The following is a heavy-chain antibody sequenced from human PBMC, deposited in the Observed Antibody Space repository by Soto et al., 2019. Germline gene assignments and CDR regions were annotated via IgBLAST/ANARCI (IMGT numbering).Heavy chain of an antibody. CDR2: ISIKPNNYAT. V-gene: IGHV3-73*01. J-gene: IGHJ4*02. CDR1: GFTFRGST. D-gene: IGHD3-22*01. CDR3: TRAYENSNYYFAY. Sequence: PGGSLRLSCVASGFTFRGSTMHWVRQASGKGLEWIGLISIKPNNYATVYAASVTGRFTISRDDSKNTAYLXMNSLXTXDTAXYYFTRAYENSNYYFAYWGRXTLVTVSS.